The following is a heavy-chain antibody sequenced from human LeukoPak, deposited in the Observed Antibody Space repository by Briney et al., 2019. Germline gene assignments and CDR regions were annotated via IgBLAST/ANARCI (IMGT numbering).Heavy chain of an antibody. Sequence: ASVKVSCKASGYTFTSYGISWVRQAPGQGLEWMGWISAYNGNTNYAQKLQGRVTMTTDTSTSTAYMELRSLRSDDTAVYYCARTIYYDSSGYYYLDYWGQGTLVTVSS. CDR3: ARTIYYDSSGYYYLDY. CDR1: GYTFTSYG. J-gene: IGHJ4*02. D-gene: IGHD3-22*01. CDR2: ISAYNGNT. V-gene: IGHV1-18*01.